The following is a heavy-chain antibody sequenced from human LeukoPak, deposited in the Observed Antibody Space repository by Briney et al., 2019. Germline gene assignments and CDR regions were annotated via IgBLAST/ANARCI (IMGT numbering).Heavy chain of an antibody. V-gene: IGHV4-39*01. CDR3: ARQSKDFWSGYYTNFDY. Sequence: SETLSLTCTVSGGSISSGSYYWGWIRQPPGKGLEWIGSIYYSGSTYYNPSLKSRVTISVDTSKNQFSLKLSSVTAADTAVYYCARQSKDFWSGYYTNFDYWGQGTLVTVSS. D-gene: IGHD3-3*01. J-gene: IGHJ4*02. CDR2: IYYSGST. CDR1: GGSISSGSYY.